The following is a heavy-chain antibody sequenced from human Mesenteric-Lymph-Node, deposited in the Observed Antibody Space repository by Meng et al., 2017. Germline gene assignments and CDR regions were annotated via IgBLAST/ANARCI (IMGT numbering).Heavy chain of an antibody. Sequence: SETLSLTCAVYGGSFSGYYWAWIRQPPGKGLEWIGSIYYSGGTYYNPSLKSRLTISVDTSKNQFSLMLSSVTAADTAVYYCARPYDSSGYYAWGFDSWGQGTLVTVSS. CDR1: GGSFSGYY. D-gene: IGHD3-22*01. CDR3: ARPYDSSGYYAWGFDS. J-gene: IGHJ4*02. CDR2: IYYSGGT. V-gene: IGHV4-34*01.